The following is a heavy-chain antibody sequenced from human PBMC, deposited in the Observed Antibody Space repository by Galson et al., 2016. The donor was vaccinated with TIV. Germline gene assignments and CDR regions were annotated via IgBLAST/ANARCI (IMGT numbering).Heavy chain of an antibody. CDR2: IKHDGSEQ. D-gene: IGHD1-14*01. J-gene: IGHJ4*02. V-gene: IGHV3-30*18. CDR1: GVPFNGYS. Sequence: LRLSCAASGVPFNGYSMHWVRQPPGGGLEWVSVIKHDGSEQFYADSVKGRFTISRDNSKNTLYLQMNGLRADDTAVYYCAKSGTNLIDYWGQGTLVSVFS. CDR3: AKSGTNLIDY.